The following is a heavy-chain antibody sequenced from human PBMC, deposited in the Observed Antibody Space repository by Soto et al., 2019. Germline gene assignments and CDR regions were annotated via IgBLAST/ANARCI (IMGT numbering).Heavy chain of an antibody. D-gene: IGHD3-22*01. CDR3: ARGPGTRNDKFDY. Sequence: PGGSLRLSCAASGFTFSSYSMSWVRQAPGKGLEWVSGISGNGDSTYYADSVKGRFTISRDNPKSTLYLQMNSLRAEDTAVYYCARGPGTRNDKFDYWGQGTLVTVSS. CDR2: ISGNGDST. J-gene: IGHJ4*02. CDR1: GFTFSSYS. V-gene: IGHV3-23*01.